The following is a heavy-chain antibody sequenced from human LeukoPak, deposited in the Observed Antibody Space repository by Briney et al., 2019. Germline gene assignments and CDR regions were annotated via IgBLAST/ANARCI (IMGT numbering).Heavy chain of an antibody. CDR2: INHSGST. D-gene: IGHD3-9*01. CDR1: GGSFSGYY. J-gene: IGHJ5*02. Sequence: SETLSLTCAVYGGSFSGYYWSWIRQPPGKGLEWIEEINHSGSTNYNPSLKSRVTISVDTSKNQFSLKLSSVTAADTAVYYCARRRYYDILTGQMGFDPWGQGTLVTVSS. CDR3: ARRRYYDILTGQMGFDP. V-gene: IGHV4-34*01.